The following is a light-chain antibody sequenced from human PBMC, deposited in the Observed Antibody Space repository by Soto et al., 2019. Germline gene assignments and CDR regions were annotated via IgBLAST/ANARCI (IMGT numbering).Light chain of an antibody. CDR3: QQYDNLPFT. J-gene: IGKJ4*01. CDR2: DAS. Sequence: IQMTQSTYSLSASVGDRVTITCQASQDISNYLNWYQQKPGKAPKLLIYDASNLETGVPSRFSGSGSGTDFTFTISSLQPEDIATYYCQQYDNLPFTFGGGTKVDIK. V-gene: IGKV1-33*01. CDR1: QDISNY.